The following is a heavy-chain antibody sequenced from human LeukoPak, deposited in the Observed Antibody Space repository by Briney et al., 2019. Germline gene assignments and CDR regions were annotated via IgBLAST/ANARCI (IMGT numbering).Heavy chain of an antibody. V-gene: IGHV4-61*01. J-gene: IGHJ4*02. CDR3: ARHTGGWGSFDY. Sequence: SETLSLTCTVSGGSVSSASYCWSWIRQPPGKGLEWIGYIYYSGSTNYNPSLKSRVTISVDTSKNQFSLKLSSVTAADTAVYYCARHTGGWGSFDYWGQGTLVTVSS. CDR1: GGSVSSASYC. CDR2: IYYSGST. D-gene: IGHD7-27*01.